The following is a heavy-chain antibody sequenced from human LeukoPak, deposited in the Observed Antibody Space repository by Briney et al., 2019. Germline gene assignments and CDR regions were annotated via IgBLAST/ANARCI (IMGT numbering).Heavy chain of an antibody. Sequence: GGSLRLSCKGSGFTFGDFAVGWVRQAPGKGLEWVGFIRSKAYGGTTEYAASVKGRFTISRDDSKSIAYLQMNSLKTEDTAVYYCTRDIVVVPAAMEYYYYGMDVWGQGTTVTVSS. J-gene: IGHJ6*02. CDR2: IRSKAYGGTT. CDR3: TRDIVVVPAAMEYYYYGMDV. D-gene: IGHD2-2*01. CDR1: GFTFGDFA. V-gene: IGHV3-49*04.